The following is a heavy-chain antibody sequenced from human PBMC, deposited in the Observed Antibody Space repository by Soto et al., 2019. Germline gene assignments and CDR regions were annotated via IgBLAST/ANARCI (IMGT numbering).Heavy chain of an antibody. CDR3: ARGGSSGSYRSFDY. CDR1: GGSNSRSDW. Sequence: SETLSLTCVVTGGSNSRSDWWGWVRRPPGKGLEWIGEISDSGYTNNNPSLKSRVTISVDKSKNQFSLKLTSLTAADTAVYYCARGGSSGSYRSFDYWGQGTPVTVSS. V-gene: IGHV4-4*02. D-gene: IGHD1-26*01. CDR2: ISDSGYT. J-gene: IGHJ4*02.